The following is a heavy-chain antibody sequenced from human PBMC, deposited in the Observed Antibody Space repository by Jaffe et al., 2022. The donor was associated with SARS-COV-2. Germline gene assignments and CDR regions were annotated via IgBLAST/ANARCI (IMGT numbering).Heavy chain of an antibody. D-gene: IGHD3-3*01. J-gene: IGHJ3*02. Sequence: QVQLVQSGAEVKKPGASVKVSCKASGYTFTSYDINWVRQATGQGLEWMGWMNPNSGNTGYAQKFQGRVTMTRNTSISTAYMELSSLRSEDTAVYYCARGGQGSYDFWSGSRVAFDIWGQGTMVTVSS. V-gene: IGHV1-8*01. CDR3: ARGGQGSYDFWSGSRVAFDI. CDR2: MNPNSGNT. CDR1: GYTFTSYD.